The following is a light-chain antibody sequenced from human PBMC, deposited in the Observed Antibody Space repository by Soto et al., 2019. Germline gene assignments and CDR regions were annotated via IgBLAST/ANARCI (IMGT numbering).Light chain of an antibody. J-gene: IGKJ1*01. V-gene: IGKV2-24*01. CDR2: KSS. CDR1: QSLVHSGGNTY. CDR3: MQATQFPWT. Sequence: DIVMTQTPLSSPVTLGQPASISCRSSQSLVHSGGNTYLSWLQQRPGQPPRLLIYKSSNRFSGVPDRFSGSGAGTDFTLKISRVEAEDVGVYYCMQATQFPWTFGQGTKVEIK.